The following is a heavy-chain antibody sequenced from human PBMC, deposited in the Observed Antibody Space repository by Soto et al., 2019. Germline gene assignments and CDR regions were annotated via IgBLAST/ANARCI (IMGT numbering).Heavy chain of an antibody. D-gene: IGHD3-22*01. CDR2: ISYDGSNK. CDR1: GFTFSSYG. V-gene: IGHV3-30*18. J-gene: IGHJ4*02. CDR3: AKDRINAVFNYYDSSGPLDY. Sequence: GGALRLSCAASGFTFSSYGMHWARHAPRKGLDWVAVISYDGSNKYYADSVKGRFTISRDNSKNTLYLQMNSLRAEDTAVYYCAKDRINAVFNYYDSSGPLDYWGQGTVVTVSS.